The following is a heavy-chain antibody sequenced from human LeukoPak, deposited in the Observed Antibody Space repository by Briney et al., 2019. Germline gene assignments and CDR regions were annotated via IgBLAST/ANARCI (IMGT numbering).Heavy chain of an antibody. D-gene: IGHD1-26*01. CDR2: ISWNSGSI. CDR3: AKKAAGAYYFDY. V-gene: IGHV3-9*03. J-gene: IGHJ4*02. Sequence: PGRSLRLSCAASGFTFDDYAMHWVRQAPGKGLEWVSGISWNSGSIGYADSVKGRFTISRDNAKNSLYLQMNSLRAEDMALYYCAKKAAGAYYFDYWGQGTLVTVSS. CDR1: GFTFDDYA.